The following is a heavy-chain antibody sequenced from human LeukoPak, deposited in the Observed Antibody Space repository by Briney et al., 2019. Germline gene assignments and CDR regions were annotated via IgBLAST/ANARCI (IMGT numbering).Heavy chain of an antibody. V-gene: IGHV3-66*01. Sequence: PGGSLRLSCAASGLNVSNNYMSWVRQAPGKGLEGVSVIYSGGSAYHADSVRGRFTISRDNSDNTLYLQMNSLRVEDTAVYFCARGHLVRGINDAFDIWGQGTMVTVSS. CDR3: ARGHLVRGINDAFDI. CDR1: GLNVSNNY. J-gene: IGHJ3*02. D-gene: IGHD3-10*01. CDR2: IYSGGSA.